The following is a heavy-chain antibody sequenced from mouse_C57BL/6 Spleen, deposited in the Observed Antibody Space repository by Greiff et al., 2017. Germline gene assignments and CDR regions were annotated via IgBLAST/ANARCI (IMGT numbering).Heavy chain of an antibody. CDR2: IFPGIVIP. J-gene: IGHJ4*01. CDR3: ARSGYSNLYAMDY. D-gene: IGHD2-5*01. CDR1: GYTFTGYW. V-gene: IGHV1-9*01. Sequence: LQESGAELMKPGASVKLSCKATGYTFTGYWIECLKQRPGHGLDCLVEIFPGIVIPTYNEKFKGKATFTADTSSNTAYMQLSSLTTEDCAIYYCARSGYSNLYAMDYWGQGTSVTVAS.